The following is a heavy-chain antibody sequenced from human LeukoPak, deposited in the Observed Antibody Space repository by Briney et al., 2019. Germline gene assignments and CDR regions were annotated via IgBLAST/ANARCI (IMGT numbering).Heavy chain of an antibody. J-gene: IGHJ4*02. CDR1: GFTFSSYS. V-gene: IGHV3-48*02. CDR3: ARDRYDYVWGSYRYTFDY. D-gene: IGHD3-16*02. CDR2: ISSSSSTI. Sequence: GGSLRLSCAASGFTFSSYSMNWVRQAPGKGLEWVSYISSSSSTIYYADSVKGRSTISRGNAKNSLYLQMNSLRDEDTAVYYCARDRYDYVWGSYRYTFDYWGQGTLVTVSS.